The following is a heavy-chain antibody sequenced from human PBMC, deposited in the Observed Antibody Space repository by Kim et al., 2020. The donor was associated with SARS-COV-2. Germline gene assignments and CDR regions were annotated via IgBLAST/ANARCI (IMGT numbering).Heavy chain of an antibody. CDR1: GHPLTNNYG. CDR2: ISGYNGNT. Sequence: ASVKVSCKSSGHPLTNNYGITWVRQAPGQGLEWMGWISGYNGNTNYARKLQGRVTMTIDTSTNTAYMELRSLKSDDTAVYYCATEVRDYCTGGSCFAYWGQGALVTVSS. D-gene: IGHD2-8*02. CDR3: ATEVRDYCTGGSCFAY. V-gene: IGHV1-18*04. J-gene: IGHJ4*02.